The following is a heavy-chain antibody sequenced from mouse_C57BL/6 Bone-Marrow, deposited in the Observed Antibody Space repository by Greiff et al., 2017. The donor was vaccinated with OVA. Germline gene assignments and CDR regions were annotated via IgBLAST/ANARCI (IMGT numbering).Heavy chain of an antibody. D-gene: IGHD1-1*01. Sequence: EVQLQQSGPELVKPGASVKISCKASGYTFTDYYMNWVKQSHGKSLEWIGDINPNNGGTSYNQKFKGKATLTVDKSSSTAYMELRSLTSEDSAVYYCASGGYYYGSSYDWYFDVWGTGTTVTVSS. CDR3: ASGGYYYGSSYDWYFDV. CDR2: INPNNGGT. CDR1: GYTFTDYY. V-gene: IGHV1-26*01. J-gene: IGHJ1*03.